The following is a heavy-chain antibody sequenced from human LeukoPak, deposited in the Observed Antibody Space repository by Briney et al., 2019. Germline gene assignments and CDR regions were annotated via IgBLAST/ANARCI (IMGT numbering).Heavy chain of an antibody. CDR2: ITGSGAST. V-gene: IGHV3-23*01. CDR3: AKGSQRWQQLSPSDAFDI. D-gene: IGHD5-24*01. CDR1: GVTFSSYA. J-gene: IGHJ3*02. Sequence: GGSLRLSCAASGVTFSSYAMSWVRQGPGQGLEWVSAITGSGASTYYADSVKGRFTIFRDNSKNTLYLQMNSLRAEDTAIYYCAKGSQRWQQLSPSDAFDIWGQGTMVTVSS.